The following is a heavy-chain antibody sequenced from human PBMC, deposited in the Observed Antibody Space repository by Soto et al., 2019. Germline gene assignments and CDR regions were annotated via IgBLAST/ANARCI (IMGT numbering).Heavy chain of an antibody. CDR1: GFTFSSYA. J-gene: IGHJ3*02. D-gene: IGHD3-22*01. CDR2: ISYAGRNQ. Sequence: GGSLGLSFAASGFTFSSYAIHWFRQAPGKGRALVSVISYAGRNQYYAASVKGRFTISRDNANNTMYLQMTSLRAEDRAVYYWARDGTMIVVVITEFWNALDIGGQGTMVTVSS. V-gene: IGHV3-30*01. CDR3: ARDGTMIVVVITEFWNALDI.